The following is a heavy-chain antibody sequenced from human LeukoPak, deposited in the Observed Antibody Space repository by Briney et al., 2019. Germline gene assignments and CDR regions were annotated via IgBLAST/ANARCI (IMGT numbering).Heavy chain of an antibody. V-gene: IGHV4-34*01. CDR3: ARDKAAAGTSCFDP. D-gene: IGHD6-13*01. J-gene: IGHJ5*02. CDR1: GGSFSGYY. CDR2: INHSGST. Sequence: SETLSLTCAVYGGSFSGYYWSWIRQPPGKGLEWIGEINHSGSTNYNPSLKSRVTISVDKSKNQLSLKLSSVTAADTAVYYCARDKAAAGTSCFDPWGQGTLVTVSS.